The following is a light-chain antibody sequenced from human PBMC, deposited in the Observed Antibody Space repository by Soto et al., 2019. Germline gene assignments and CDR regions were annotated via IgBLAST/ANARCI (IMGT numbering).Light chain of an antibody. CDR2: GAS. CDR1: QSVSSSY. V-gene: IGKV3-20*01. CDR3: QQYGSSSIT. Sequence: EIVLTQAPGTLSLSPGERATLSCRASQSVSSSYLAWYQQKPGQAPRLPIYGASSRATGIPDRFSGSGSGTDFTLTISRLEPEDFAVYYCQQYGSSSITFGQGTRLEIK. J-gene: IGKJ5*01.